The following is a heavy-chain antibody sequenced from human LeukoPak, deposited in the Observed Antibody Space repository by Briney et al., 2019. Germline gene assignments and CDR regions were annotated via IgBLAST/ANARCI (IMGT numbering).Heavy chain of an antibody. Sequence: QPGGSLRLSCAASGFTFSSYAMHWVRQAPGKGLEYVSAISSNGGSTYYANSVKGRFTISRDNSKNTLYPQMGSLRAEDMAVYYCARAYSDYYYYGMDVWGQGTTVTVSS. CDR1: GFTFSSYA. CDR2: ISSNGGST. V-gene: IGHV3-64*01. J-gene: IGHJ6*02. CDR3: ARAYSDYYYYGMDV. D-gene: IGHD2-21*01.